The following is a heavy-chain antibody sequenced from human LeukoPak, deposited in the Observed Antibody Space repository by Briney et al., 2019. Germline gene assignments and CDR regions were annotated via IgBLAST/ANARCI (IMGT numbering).Heavy chain of an antibody. D-gene: IGHD1-26*01. CDR3: ARDLDQYSGRFGGFGHDF. Sequence: ASVKVSCKASGYTFTNYGFNWVRQAPGQGLEWMGWISAYNGNTNYAQKLQGRVTMTTDTSTSTAYMELRSLRSDDTAVYCCARDLDQYSGRFGGFGHDFWGQGTLVTVSS. V-gene: IGHV1-18*01. J-gene: IGHJ4*02. CDR1: GYTFTNYG. CDR2: ISAYNGNT.